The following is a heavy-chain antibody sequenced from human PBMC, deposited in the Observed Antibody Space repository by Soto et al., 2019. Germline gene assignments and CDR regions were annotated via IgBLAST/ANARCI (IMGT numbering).Heavy chain of an antibody. V-gene: IGHV1-18*01. CDR2: VSAYNGNT. CDR1: GYTFTTHG. Sequence: ASVKVSCKASGYTFTTHGIGWVRQAPGQGLEWMGWVSAYNGNTNYAQKFQGRVTMTTDTSTTTAYLELRGLTSDDTAVYYCARRDLVPTASCDYWGQGTLVTVS. D-gene: IGHD1-1*01. CDR3: ARRDLVPTASCDY. J-gene: IGHJ4*02.